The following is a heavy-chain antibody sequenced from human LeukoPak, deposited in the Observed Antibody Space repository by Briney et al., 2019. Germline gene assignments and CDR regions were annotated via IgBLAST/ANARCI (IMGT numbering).Heavy chain of an antibody. D-gene: IGHD6-13*01. Sequence: ASVKVSCKASGYTFTSYGISWVRQAPGQGLEWMGWINPNSGGTNYAQKFQGRVTMTRDTSISTAYMELSRLRSDDTAVYYCAREFGLNSWLLDYWGQGTLVTVSS. CDR2: INPNSGGT. V-gene: IGHV1-2*02. CDR3: AREFGLNSWLLDY. CDR1: GYTFTSYG. J-gene: IGHJ4*02.